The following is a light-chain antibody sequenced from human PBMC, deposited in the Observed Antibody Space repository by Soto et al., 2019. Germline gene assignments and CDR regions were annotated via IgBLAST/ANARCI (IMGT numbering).Light chain of an antibody. Sequence: QSALTQPRSVSGSPGQSVTISCTGTSSDVGGYNYVSWYQQHPGKAPKLMIYDVSKRPSGVPDRFSGSKSGNTASLTISGLQGENEADYYCCSYAGSYVFGTGTKLTVL. J-gene: IGLJ1*01. CDR1: SSDVGGYNY. CDR2: DVS. CDR3: CSYAGSYV. V-gene: IGLV2-11*01.